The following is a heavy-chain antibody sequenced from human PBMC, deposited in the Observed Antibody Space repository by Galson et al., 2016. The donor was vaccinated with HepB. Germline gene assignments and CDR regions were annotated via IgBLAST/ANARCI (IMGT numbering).Heavy chain of an antibody. V-gene: IGHV3-23*01. Sequence: SLRLSCAASGFTFSNYAMTWVRPAPGKGLEWVSAITDDGVGTFYADSGEGRFTISRDNSKNTLVLQMNSLSAEDTALYYCAKARGGVFGAYHFDSWGQGTLVTVSS. CDR1: GFTFSNYA. CDR2: ITDDGVGT. J-gene: IGHJ4*02. D-gene: IGHD3-16*01. CDR3: AKARGGVFGAYHFDS.